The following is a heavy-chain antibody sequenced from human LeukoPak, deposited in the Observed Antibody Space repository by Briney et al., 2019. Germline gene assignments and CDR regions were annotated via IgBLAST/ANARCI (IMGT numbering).Heavy chain of an antibody. J-gene: IGHJ6*03. CDR2: INSDGSST. CDR1: GFTFSSYW. Sequence: PGGSLRLSCAASGFTFSSYWVHWVRQAPGKGLVWVSRINSDGSSTSYADSVKGRFTISRDNAKNSLYLQMNSLRAEDTAVYYCARGWLRFYDYYYYMDVWGKGTTVTVSS. CDR3: ARGWLRFYDYYYYMDV. D-gene: IGHD5-12*01. V-gene: IGHV3-74*01.